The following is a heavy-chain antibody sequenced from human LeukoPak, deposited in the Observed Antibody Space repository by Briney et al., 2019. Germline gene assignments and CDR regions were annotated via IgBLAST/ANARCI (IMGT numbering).Heavy chain of an antibody. CDR3: AKDLSRVGASDPFDY. J-gene: IGHJ4*02. V-gene: IGHV3-23*01. Sequence: PGGSLRLSCAASGFTFSSCAMTWVRQAPGKGLEWFSSISGSGTTTYYAASVKGRFTIPRDYSNTTVYLQMNRLRAEGTAVYYCAKDLSRVGASDPFDYWGQGMQVGVSS. CDR1: GFTFSSCA. CDR2: ISGSGTTT. D-gene: IGHD1-26*01.